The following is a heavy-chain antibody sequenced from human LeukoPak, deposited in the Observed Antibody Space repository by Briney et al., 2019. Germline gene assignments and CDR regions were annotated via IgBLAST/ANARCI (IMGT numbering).Heavy chain of an antibody. V-gene: IGHV1-69*01. CDR2: IIPIFGTA. CDR1: GGTFSSYA. Sequence: SVKVSCKASGGTFSSYAISWVRQAPGQGLEWMGGIIPIFGTANYAQKFQGRVTITADESTSTAYMELSSLRSEDTAVYYCAAECSSTSCRPPPDYYYYYSGMDVWGKGTTVTVSS. D-gene: IGHD2-2*01. CDR3: AAECSSTSCRPPPDYYYYYSGMDV. J-gene: IGHJ6*04.